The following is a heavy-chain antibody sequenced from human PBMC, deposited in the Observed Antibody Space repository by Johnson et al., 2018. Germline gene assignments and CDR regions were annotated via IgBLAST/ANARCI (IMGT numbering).Heavy chain of an antibody. CDR1: GFIFSNYA. CDR2: ISGSGGST. V-gene: IGHV3-23*04. J-gene: IGHJ6*03. CDR3: ARAGIAVAFYYYYMDV. Sequence: EVQLVESGGGLVQPGGSLRLSCAASGFIFSNYAMSWVRQAPGKGLEWVSAISGSGGSTYYADSVKGRFTISRDNSKNTLYLQMNSRRAEDTAVYYCARAGIAVAFYYYYMDVWGQGTTVTVSS. D-gene: IGHD6-19*01.